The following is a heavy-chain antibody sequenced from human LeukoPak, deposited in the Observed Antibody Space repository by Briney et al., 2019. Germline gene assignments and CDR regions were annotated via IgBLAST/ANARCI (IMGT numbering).Heavy chain of an antibody. CDR3: ARQPEDYGEDYFDY. D-gene: IGHD4-17*01. J-gene: IGHJ4*02. Sequence: GESLKISRKGSGYSFTNYWIGWVRQMPGKGLEWSRIIYPGDSDTRYSPSFQGQVSISADKSISTAYLQWSSLKASDTAMYYCARQPEDYGEDYFDYWGQGTLVTVSS. CDR1: GYSFTNYW. CDR2: IYPGDSDT. V-gene: IGHV5-51*01.